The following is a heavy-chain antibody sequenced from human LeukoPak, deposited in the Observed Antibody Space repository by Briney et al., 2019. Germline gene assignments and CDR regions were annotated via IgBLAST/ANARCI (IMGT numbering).Heavy chain of an antibody. J-gene: IGHJ4*02. Sequence: ASVKVSCKASGYTFTSYGISWVRQAPGQGLEWMGWISAYNGNTNYAQKLQGRVTMTTDTSTSTAYMELRSLRSDDTAVYYCARAPDYYCTNGVCLGYYFDYWGQGTLVTVSS. D-gene: IGHD2-8*01. CDR2: ISAYNGNT. V-gene: IGHV1-18*01. CDR3: ARAPDYYCTNGVCLGYYFDY. CDR1: GYTFTSYG.